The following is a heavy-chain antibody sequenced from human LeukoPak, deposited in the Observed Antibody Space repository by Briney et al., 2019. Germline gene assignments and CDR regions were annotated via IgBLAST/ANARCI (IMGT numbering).Heavy chain of an antibody. CDR1: GFTVSSNY. CDR3: ARLNAVRPNYYGSGSYYGAFDI. D-gene: IGHD3-10*01. Sequence: GGSLRLSCAASGFTVSSNYMSWVRQAPGKGLEWVSVIYSGGSTYYADSVKGRFTISRDNSKNTLYLQMNSLSAEDTAVYYCARLNAVRPNYYGSGSYYGAFDIWGQGTMVTVSS. J-gene: IGHJ3*02. V-gene: IGHV3-66*04. CDR2: IYSGGST.